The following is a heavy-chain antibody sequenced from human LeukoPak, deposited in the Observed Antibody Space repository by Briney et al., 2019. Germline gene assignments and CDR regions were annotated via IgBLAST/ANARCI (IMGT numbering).Heavy chain of an antibody. D-gene: IGHD2-21*02. V-gene: IGHV3-21*01. CDR1: GFTFSSYS. Sequence: GSLRLSCAASGFTFSSYSMNWVRQAPGKGLEWVSSISSSSSYIYYADSVKGRFTISRDNAKNSLYLQMNSLRAEDTAVYYCARDMRYCGGDCYAIDYWGQGTLVTVSS. CDR3: ARDMRYCGGDCYAIDY. CDR2: ISSSSSYI. J-gene: IGHJ4*02.